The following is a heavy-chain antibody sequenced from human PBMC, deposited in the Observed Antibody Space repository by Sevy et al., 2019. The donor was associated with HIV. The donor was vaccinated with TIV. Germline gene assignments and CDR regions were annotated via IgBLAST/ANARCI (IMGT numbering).Heavy chain of an antibody. CDR1: GFTFDNNA. CDR2: ISGSGFST. Sequence: QLGGSLRLSCAASGFTFDNNAMYWVRQAPGKGLEWVSVISGSGFSTNYAGSMKGRFTISRDISKSTLYLQTNSLRAEATAVYYCAKVYYYDSGTVIPRGMDVWGQGTTVTVSS. D-gene: IGHD3-10*01. J-gene: IGHJ6*02. CDR3: AKVYYYDSGTVIPRGMDV. V-gene: IGHV3-23*01.